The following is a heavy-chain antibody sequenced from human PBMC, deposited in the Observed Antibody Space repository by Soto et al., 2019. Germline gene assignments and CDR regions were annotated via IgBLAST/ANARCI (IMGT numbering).Heavy chain of an antibody. CDR2: IWYDGSNK. D-gene: IGHD2-2*01. J-gene: IGHJ6*02. Sequence: GGSLRLSCAASGFTFSSYGMHWVRQAPGKGLEWVAVIWYDGSNKYYADSVKGRFTISRDNSKNTLYLKMNSLRAEDTAVYYCARDGGYCSSTSCYWGAYGMDVWGQGTTVTVSS. V-gene: IGHV3-33*01. CDR3: ARDGGYCSSTSCYWGAYGMDV. CDR1: GFTFSSYG.